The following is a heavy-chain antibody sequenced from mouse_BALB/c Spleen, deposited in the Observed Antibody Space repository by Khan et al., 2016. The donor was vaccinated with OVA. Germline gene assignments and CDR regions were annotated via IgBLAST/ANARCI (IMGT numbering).Heavy chain of an antibody. CDR1: GYTFTSFY. CDR3: TRGGYGSPFAY. CDR2: INPSNGVT. J-gene: IGHJ3*01. Sequence: VQLQQSGAELVKPGASVKLSCKASGYTFTSFYIYWVKQRPGQGLEGVGEINPSNGVTNFNEKFKSKATLTVAKSSSTAYMQLSSLTSEDSAVYYCTRGGYGSPFAYWGQGTLVTVS. D-gene: IGHD1-1*01. V-gene: IGHV1S81*02.